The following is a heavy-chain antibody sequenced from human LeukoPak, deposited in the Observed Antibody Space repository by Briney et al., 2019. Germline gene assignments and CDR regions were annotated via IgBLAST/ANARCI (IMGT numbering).Heavy chain of an antibody. V-gene: IGHV4-4*07. CDR2: INTSGST. J-gene: IGHJ4*02. CDR1: GGSISNYY. CDR3: AREIATSGGNSRALDH. D-gene: IGHD4-23*01. Sequence: KPSETLSLTCTVSGGSISNYYWAWIRQPAGKGLEWIGRINTSGSTNCNPSLKSRVTMSVDTSKNQFSLKLTSVTAADTAVYYCAREIATSGGNSRALDHWGQGTLVTVSS.